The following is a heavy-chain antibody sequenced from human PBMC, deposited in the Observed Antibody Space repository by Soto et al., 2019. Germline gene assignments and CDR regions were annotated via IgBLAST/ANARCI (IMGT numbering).Heavy chain of an antibody. CDR3: AKEAPQAGIVVVPAAMPPRVPPYFDY. CDR1: GFTFSSYA. Sequence: GGSLRLSCAASGFTFSSYAMSWVRQAPGKGLEWVSAISGSGGSTYYADSVKGRFTISRDNSKNTLYLQMNSLRAEDTAVYYCAKEAPQAGIVVVPAAMPPRVPPYFDYWGQGTLVTVSS. J-gene: IGHJ4*02. CDR2: ISGSGGST. D-gene: IGHD2-2*01. V-gene: IGHV3-23*01.